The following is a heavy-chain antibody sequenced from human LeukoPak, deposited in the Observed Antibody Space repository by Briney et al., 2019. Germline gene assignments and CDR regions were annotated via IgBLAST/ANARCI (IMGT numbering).Heavy chain of an antibody. J-gene: IGHJ4*02. Sequence: PSETLSLTCSVSGASISGGTYYWGWIRQPPGKGLEWIGSIYYTGSTYDNPSLKSRVTISVDTSENQFSLKLSSVTAADTAVYYCARRGGSGRAFDYWGQGTLVTVSS. D-gene: IGHD1-26*01. CDR2: IYYTGST. CDR1: GASISGGTYY. CDR3: ARRGGSGRAFDY. V-gene: IGHV4-39*01.